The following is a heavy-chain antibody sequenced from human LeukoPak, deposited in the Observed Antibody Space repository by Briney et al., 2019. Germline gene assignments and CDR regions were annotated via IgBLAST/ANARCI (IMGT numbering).Heavy chain of an antibody. CDR2: IIPIFGIA. CDR3: ARSRPYSSSSCAWFDP. CDR1: GGTFSSYA. J-gene: IGHJ5*02. V-gene: IGHV1-69*10. D-gene: IGHD6-6*01. Sequence: SVKVSCKASGGTFSSYAISWVGQAPGQGLEWMGGIIPIFGIANYAQKFQGRVTITADKSTSTAYMELSSLRSEDTAVYYCARSRPYSSSSCAWFDPWGQGTLVTVSS.